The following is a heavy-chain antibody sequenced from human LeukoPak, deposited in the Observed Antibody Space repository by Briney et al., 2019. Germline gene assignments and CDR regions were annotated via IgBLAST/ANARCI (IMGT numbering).Heavy chain of an antibody. J-gene: IGHJ3*02. V-gene: IGHV1-2*02. Sequence: ASAKVSCKASRYTFTGYYLHWVRPPPGQGLEWMGWISPNSGGTKSTQKFQGRVTMTRDTSISTAYMELSRLRSDDTAVYYCARDFLHVYYYDSSGYVRGAFDIWGQGTMVTVSS. CDR1: RYTFTGYY. D-gene: IGHD3-22*01. CDR3: ARDFLHVYYYDSSGYVRGAFDI. CDR2: ISPNSGGT.